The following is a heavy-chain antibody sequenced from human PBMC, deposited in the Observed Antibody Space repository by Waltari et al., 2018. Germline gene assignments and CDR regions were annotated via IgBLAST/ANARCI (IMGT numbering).Heavy chain of an antibody. J-gene: IGHJ5*02. CDR2: ISSGSGTI. Sequence: EVQLVESGGGLVQPGGSLRLSCTASGFTFSSYEMNWVRQAPGKGLEWVSYISSGSGTIYYRDSVKGRFTISRDNAKNSLYLQMNSLRAEDTAIYYCARGYDGSGYYDNWFDPWGQGTLVTVSS. D-gene: IGHD3-22*01. CDR3: ARGYDGSGYYDNWFDP. CDR1: GFTFSSYE. V-gene: IGHV3-48*03.